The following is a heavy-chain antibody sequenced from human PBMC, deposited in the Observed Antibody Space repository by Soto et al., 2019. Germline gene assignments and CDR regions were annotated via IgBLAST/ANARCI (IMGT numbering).Heavy chain of an antibody. Sequence: QVQLEQSGAEVKKPGSSVKVSCKASGGTLSDHGVAWLRQAPGQGLEWMGGTIPVFTTAKYAQKVQGRVTVSADKFTNTAYMELSSLRSEDTAFYFCARGVYGSGNYYTGPSDFEIWGQGTMVIVSS. CDR1: GGTLSDHG. D-gene: IGHD3-10*01. CDR2: TIPVFTTA. V-gene: IGHV1-69*06. CDR3: ARGVYGSGNYYTGPSDFEI. J-gene: IGHJ3*02.